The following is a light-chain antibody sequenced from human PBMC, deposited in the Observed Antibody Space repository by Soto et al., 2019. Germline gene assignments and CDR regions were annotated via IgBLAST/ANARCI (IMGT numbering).Light chain of an antibody. Sequence: QSVLTQPASVSGSPGQSITISCTGTSGDIGSYNRVSWYQQHPGKAPKLISYEVTDRPSGVSNRFSGSKSGNTASLTISGLQSEDEAEYYCSSYTNINTRACVFGTGTKVT. CDR1: SGDIGSYNR. J-gene: IGLJ1*01. CDR3: SSYTNINTRACV. V-gene: IGLV2-14*01. CDR2: EVT.